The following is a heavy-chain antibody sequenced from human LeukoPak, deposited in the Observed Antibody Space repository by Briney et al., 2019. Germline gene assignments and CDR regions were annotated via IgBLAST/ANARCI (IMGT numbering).Heavy chain of an antibody. CDR2: ISSSGSTI. J-gene: IGHJ4*02. CDR3: AYHCSGGSCKLDY. CDR1: GFTFSDYY. D-gene: IGHD2-15*01. V-gene: IGHV3-11*04. Sequence: GGSLRLSCAASGFTFSDYYMSWIRQAPGKGLEWVSYISSSGSTIYYADSVKGRFTISRDNAKNSLYLQMNSLRAEDTAVYYCAYHCSGGSCKLDYWGQGTLVTVSS.